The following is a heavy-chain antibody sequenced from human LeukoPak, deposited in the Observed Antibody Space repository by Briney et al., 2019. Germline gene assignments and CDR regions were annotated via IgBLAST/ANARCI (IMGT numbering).Heavy chain of an antibody. V-gene: IGHV3-66*01. CDR3: ARGSIQNGIAAAYDAFDI. D-gene: IGHD6-13*01. Sequence: GGSLRLSCAASGFTVSSNYMSWVRQAPGKGLEWVSVIYSGGSTYYADSVKGRFTISRDNAKNSLYLQMNSLRAEDTAVYYCARGSIQNGIAAAYDAFDIWGQGTMVTVSS. CDR1: GFTVSSNY. CDR2: IYSGGST. J-gene: IGHJ3*02.